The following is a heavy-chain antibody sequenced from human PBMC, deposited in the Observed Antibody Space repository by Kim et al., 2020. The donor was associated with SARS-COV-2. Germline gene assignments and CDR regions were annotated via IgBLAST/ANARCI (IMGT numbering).Heavy chain of an antibody. J-gene: IGHJ4*02. V-gene: IGHV4-31*03. CDR3: ARGGSGYYAGFLAY. CDR2: IYYSGRT. CDR1: GASISSGNYY. D-gene: IGHD3-22*01. Sequence: SETLSLTCTVSGASISSGNYYWNWIRHHPGKGLEWIGYIYYSGRTYYNPSLKSRITISVDTSKNQFSLKLSSATAADTAVYYCARGGSGYYAGFLAYWGQGTLVTVSS.